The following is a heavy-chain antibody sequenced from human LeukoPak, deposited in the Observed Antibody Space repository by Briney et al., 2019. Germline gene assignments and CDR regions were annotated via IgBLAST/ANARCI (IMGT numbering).Heavy chain of an antibody. V-gene: IGHV4-34*01. CDR1: GGSLSGYY. CDR3: ARLPQPSDILTAYANSFDY. D-gene: IGHD3-9*01. Sequence: PSETLSLTCAVYGGSLSGYYWSWIRQPPGKGLEWIGEISHSGSTNYNPSLKSRVTISVDTSKNQFSLKLSSVTAADTAVYYCARLPQPSDILTAYANSFDYWGQGSLVTVSS. CDR2: ISHSGST. J-gene: IGHJ4*02.